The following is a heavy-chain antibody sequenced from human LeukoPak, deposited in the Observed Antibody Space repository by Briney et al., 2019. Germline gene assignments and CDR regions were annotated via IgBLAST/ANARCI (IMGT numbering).Heavy chain of an antibody. D-gene: IGHD6-19*01. J-gene: IGHJ4*02. V-gene: IGHV3-30-3*01. Sequence: PGRSLRLSCAASGFTFSSYSMHWVRQAPGKGLEWVALISYVGSNKYYADSVKGRFTISRDNSNNTLYLQMNSLRAEDTAVYYCAREGSGRQFDYWGQGTLVTVSS. CDR1: GFTFSSYS. CDR3: AREGSGRQFDY. CDR2: ISYVGSNK.